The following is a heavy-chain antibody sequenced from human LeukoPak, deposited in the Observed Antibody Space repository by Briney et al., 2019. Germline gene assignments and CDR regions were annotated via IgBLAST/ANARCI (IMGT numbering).Heavy chain of an antibody. J-gene: IGHJ3*02. CDR1: GGAISSAY. CDR2: INHSGST. CDR3: ARGMTVVVAATRRGAFDI. Sequence: SETLSLTCTVSGGAISSAYWSWIRQPPGKGLEWIGEINHSGSTNYNPSLKSRVTISVDTSKNQFSLKLSSVTAADTAVYYCARGMTVVVAATRRGAFDIWGQGTMVTVSS. D-gene: IGHD2-15*01. V-gene: IGHV4-34*01.